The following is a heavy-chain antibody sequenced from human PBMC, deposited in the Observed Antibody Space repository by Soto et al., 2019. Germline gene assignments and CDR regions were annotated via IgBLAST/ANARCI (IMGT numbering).Heavy chain of an antibody. D-gene: IGHD3-10*01. V-gene: IGHV1-3*01. Sequence: GASVKVSCKASGYTFTSYAMHWVRQAPGQRLEWMGWINAGNGNTKYSQKFQGRVTITRDTSASTAYMELSSLRSEDTAVYYCARDGWYYYGSGSYYDSRYYFDYWGQGTLVTVSS. J-gene: IGHJ4*02. CDR1: GYTFTSYA. CDR3: ARDGWYYYGSGSYYDSRYYFDY. CDR2: INAGNGNT.